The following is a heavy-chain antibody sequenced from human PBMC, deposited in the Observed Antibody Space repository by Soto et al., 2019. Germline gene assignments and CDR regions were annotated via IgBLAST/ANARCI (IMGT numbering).Heavy chain of an antibody. V-gene: IGHV3-48*02. CDR1: GFTFSTFS. CDR3: ARDLAWAFDS. CDR2: IGGSGGSI. Sequence: EVQLVESGGGLVQTGGFLRLSCAASGFTFSTFSMNWVRQAPGKGLEWLSYIGGSGGSISYADSVKGRFTISRDNGKNTLYLQMSSLRDEDTAVYYCARDLAWAFDSWGQGALVTVSS. D-gene: IGHD1-26*01. J-gene: IGHJ4*02.